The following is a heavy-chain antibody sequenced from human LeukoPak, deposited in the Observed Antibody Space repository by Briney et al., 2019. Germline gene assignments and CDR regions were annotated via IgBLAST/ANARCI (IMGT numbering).Heavy chain of an antibody. V-gene: IGHV4-38-2*02. CDR1: GYSISSGYY. CDR2: IYHSGST. Sequence: SETLSLTCTVSGYSISSGYYWGWIRQPPGKGLEWIGSIYHSGSTYYNPSLTSRVTISVDTSKNQFSLKLSSVTAADTAVYYCARQLPDYYYYYMDVWGKGTTVTVSS. CDR3: ARQLPDYYYYYMDV. D-gene: IGHD2-2*01. J-gene: IGHJ6*03.